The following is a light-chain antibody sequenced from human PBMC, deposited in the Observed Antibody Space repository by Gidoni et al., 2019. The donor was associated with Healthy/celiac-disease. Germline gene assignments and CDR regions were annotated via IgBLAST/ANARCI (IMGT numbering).Light chain of an antibody. CDR1: QSISSSQ. J-gene: IGKJ4*01. V-gene: IGKV3-20*01. Sequence: EIVLTQSPGTLSLSPGQSATLSCRASQSISSSQLAWYQQKPGQAPRPLMYGASSRATGIPDRLSGSGSGTDFTLTIRRLEPEDFAVYYCQHFGNFGGGTKVE. CDR3: QHFGN. CDR2: GAS.